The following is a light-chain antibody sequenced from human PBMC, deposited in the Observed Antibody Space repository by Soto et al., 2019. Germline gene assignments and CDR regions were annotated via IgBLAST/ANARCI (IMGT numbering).Light chain of an antibody. J-gene: IGKJ4*01. Sequence: EILVTHSAGTMPVSPWERATLSCRSSQNISNNYVAWYQQKPGQAPRLVIYGASNRATGIPDRFTASGSGTDFTLTISRLEPEDFAVYYCQQYGTSPLTFGGGIKVDIK. CDR3: QQYGTSPLT. CDR1: QNISNNY. CDR2: GAS. V-gene: IGKV3-20*01.